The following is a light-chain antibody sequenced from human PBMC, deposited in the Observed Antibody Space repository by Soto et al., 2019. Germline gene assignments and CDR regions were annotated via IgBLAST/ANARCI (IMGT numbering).Light chain of an antibody. Sequence: IQMTQSPSSLSASVGDKVTITCRAGQSVSNYVYWYQHKPGKPPNLLIYVASSLQSGGPSRFSGSGSGADFTLTIRGLQLEDVATYYCQQGSTYPTFGGGTKVEIK. J-gene: IGKJ4*01. CDR2: VAS. CDR3: QQGSTYPT. V-gene: IGKV1-39*01. CDR1: QSVSNY.